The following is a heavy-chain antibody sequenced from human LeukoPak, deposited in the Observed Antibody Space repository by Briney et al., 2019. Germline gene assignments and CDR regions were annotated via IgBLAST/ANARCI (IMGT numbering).Heavy chain of an antibody. Sequence: GGSLRLSCAASGFTFSSFDTHWVRQPTGQVLEWVSTIGTASDTYYPGSVEGRFTLSRDNAKNSLYLQMNSLTAGDTAVYYCARGPPRGKYYYMDVWGKGTTVTVSS. J-gene: IGHJ6*03. V-gene: IGHV3-13*01. CDR2: IGTASDT. CDR3: ARGPPRGKYYYMDV. D-gene: IGHD1-1*01. CDR1: GFTFSSFD.